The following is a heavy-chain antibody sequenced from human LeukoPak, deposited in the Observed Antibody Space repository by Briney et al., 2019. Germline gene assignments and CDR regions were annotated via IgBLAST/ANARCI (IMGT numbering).Heavy chain of an antibody. J-gene: IGHJ5*02. V-gene: IGHV4-59*02. Sequence: KPSETLSLTCTVSGASVSSSHWNWIRQSPGKGLEWIANVDYNGSTKYNPSLRGRGTMSLDTSKNQFYLKLESVTAADTARYYCARGFYEPSDRWGQGTLVTVSS. CDR1: GASVSSSH. CDR3: ARGFYEPSDR. CDR2: VDYNGST. D-gene: IGHD2/OR15-2a*01.